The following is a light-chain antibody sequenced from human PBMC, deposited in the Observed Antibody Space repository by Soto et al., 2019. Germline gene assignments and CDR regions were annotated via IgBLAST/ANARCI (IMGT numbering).Light chain of an antibody. CDR1: SSDVGGYNY. CDR3: SSYTSISTLV. V-gene: IGLV2-14*01. J-gene: IGLJ2*01. Sequence: QSALTQPVSVSGSPGQSITISCTGTSSDVGGYNYVSWYQQHPGKAPKLMIYEVTKRPPGVSNRFSGSKSGNTASLTISGLQAEDESDYYCSSYTSISTLVFGGGTKVTVL. CDR2: EVT.